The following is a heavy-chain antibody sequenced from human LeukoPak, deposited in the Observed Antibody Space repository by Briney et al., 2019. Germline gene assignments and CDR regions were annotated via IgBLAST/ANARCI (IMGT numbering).Heavy chain of an antibody. V-gene: IGHV3-11*01. CDR3: ARDFGDYSPSDY. Sequence: GGSLRLSCTASGFTFSAYYMSWIRQAPGKGLEWVSYISSSGGTIYYADSVKGRFTISRDNAKNSLYLQMNSLRAEDTAVYYCARDFGDYSPSDYWGQGTLVTVSS. CDR2: ISSSGGTI. D-gene: IGHD2-21*01. CDR1: GFTFSAYY. J-gene: IGHJ4*02.